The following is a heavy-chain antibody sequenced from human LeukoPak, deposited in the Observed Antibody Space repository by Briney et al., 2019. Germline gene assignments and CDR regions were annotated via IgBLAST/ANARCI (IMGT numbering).Heavy chain of an antibody. V-gene: IGHV3-30-3*01. CDR1: GFTFSSYA. D-gene: IGHD4-17*01. CDR3: ARGAYGDYVDYYYYGMDV. J-gene: IGHJ6*02. Sequence: GGSLGLSCAASGFTFSSYAMHWVRQAPGKGLEWVAVISYDGSNKYYADSVKGRFTISRDNSKNTLYLQMNSLRAEDTAVYYCARGAYGDYVDYYYYGMDVWGQGTTVTVSS. CDR2: ISYDGSNK.